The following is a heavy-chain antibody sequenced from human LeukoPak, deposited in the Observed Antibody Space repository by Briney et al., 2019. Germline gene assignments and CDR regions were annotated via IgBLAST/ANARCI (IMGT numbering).Heavy chain of an antibody. CDR1: GGSFSGYY. Sequence: PSETLSLTCAVYGGSFSGYYWSWIRQPPGKGLEWIGYIYYSGSTNYNPSLKSRVTISVDTSKNQFSLKLSSVTAEDTAVYYCASAGYDYVWGSYRPFDYWGQGTLVTVSS. J-gene: IGHJ4*02. CDR3: ASAGYDYVWGSYRPFDY. V-gene: IGHV4-59*01. D-gene: IGHD3-16*02. CDR2: IYYSGST.